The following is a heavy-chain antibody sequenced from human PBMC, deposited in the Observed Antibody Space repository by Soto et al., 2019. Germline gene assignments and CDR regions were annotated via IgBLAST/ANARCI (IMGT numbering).Heavy chain of an antibody. J-gene: IGHJ4*02. V-gene: IGHV1-18*01. CDR2: ISAYNGNT. Sequence: ASVKVSCKASGYTFTSYGISWVRQAPGQGLEWMGWISAYNGNTNYAQKLQGRVTMTTDTSTSTAYMELRSLRSDDTAVYYCARAKNPPYSSPKIDYWGQGTLVTVPS. CDR1: GYTFTSYG. CDR3: ARAKNPPYSSPKIDY. D-gene: IGHD6-13*01.